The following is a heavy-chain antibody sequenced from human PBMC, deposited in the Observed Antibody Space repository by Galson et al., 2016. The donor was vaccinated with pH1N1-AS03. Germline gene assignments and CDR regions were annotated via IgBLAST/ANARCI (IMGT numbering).Heavy chain of an antibody. J-gene: IGHJ4*02. CDR3: AEGVSNSGDGGVAY. D-gene: IGHD5-12*01. CDR1: GFTFSTYA. V-gene: IGHV3-23*01. CDR2: TSDSGT. Sequence: SLRLSCAASGFTFSTYAMAWVRQAPGKGLEWVSATSDSGTFYTDSVKGRFSISRDDSRDTVYLQMNSLRAEDTALYYCAEGVSNSGDGGVAYWGQGTLVTVSS.